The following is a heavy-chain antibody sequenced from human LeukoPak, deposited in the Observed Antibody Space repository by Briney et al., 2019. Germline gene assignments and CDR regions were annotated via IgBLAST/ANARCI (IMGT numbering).Heavy chain of an antibody. V-gene: IGHV3-30*03. CDR1: GFSFSNYG. J-gene: IGHJ4*02. CDR2: ISYDGRNI. CDR3: ARDLSLYCSGGSCYSLNY. D-gene: IGHD2-15*01. Sequence: GGSLRLSCTASGFSFSNYGMHWVRQAPGKGLEWVAAISYDGRNIYYADVVKGRFTISRDNAKNSLYLQMNSLRAEDTAVYYCARDLSLYCSGGSCYSLNYWGQGTLVTVSS.